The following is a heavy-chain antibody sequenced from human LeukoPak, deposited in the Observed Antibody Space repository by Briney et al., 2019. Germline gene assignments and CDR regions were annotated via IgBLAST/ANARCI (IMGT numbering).Heavy chain of an antibody. CDR1: GYTFTGYY. CDR2: INPNSGGT. Sequence: ASVTVSCKASGYTFTGYYMHWVRQAPGQGLEWMGWINPNSGGTNYAQKFQGRVTMTRDTSISTAYTELSRLRSDDTAVYYCARAASYYDFWSGMWFDPWGQGTLVTVSS. CDR3: ARAASYYDFWSGMWFDP. V-gene: IGHV1-2*02. J-gene: IGHJ5*02. D-gene: IGHD3-3*01.